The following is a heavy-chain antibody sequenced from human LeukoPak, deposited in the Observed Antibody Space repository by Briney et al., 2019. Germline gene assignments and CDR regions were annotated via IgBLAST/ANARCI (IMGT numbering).Heavy chain of an antibody. CDR2: IYCSGST. V-gene: IGHV4-39*07. CDR3: ARDGEAAAGKFFDY. J-gene: IGHJ4*02. D-gene: IGHD6-13*01. CDR1: GGSLSSSSYY. Sequence: SETLSLTCTVSGGSLSSSSYYWGWIRQPPGKGLEWIGSIYCSGSTYYNPSLKSRVTISVDTYKNQFSLKQSSVTAADTAVYYCARDGEAAAGKFFDYWGQGTLVTVSS.